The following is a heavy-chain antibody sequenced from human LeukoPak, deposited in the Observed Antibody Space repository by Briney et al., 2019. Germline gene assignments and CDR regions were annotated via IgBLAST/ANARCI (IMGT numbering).Heavy chain of an antibody. D-gene: IGHD3-22*01. CDR1: GFTFSSYE. J-gene: IGHJ2*01. CDR3: ARDFNYYDSSGYPHWYFDL. Sequence: PGGSLRLSCAASGFTFSSYEMNWVRQAPGKGLEWVSYITASGSTIYCADSVKGRFTISRDNAKNSLYLQMNSLRAEDTAVYYCARDFNYYDSSGYPHWYFDLWGQGTLVTVSS. V-gene: IGHV3-48*03. CDR2: ITASGSTI.